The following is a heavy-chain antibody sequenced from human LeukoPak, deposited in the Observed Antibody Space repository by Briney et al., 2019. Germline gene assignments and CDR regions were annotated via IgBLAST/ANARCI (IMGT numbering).Heavy chain of an antibody. Sequence: GGSLRLSCVASGFTFSSYVMNWVRQAPGKGLEWVSTITGSGDRTEYADSVKGRFTISRDSAKNTLYLEMNNLRAEDTAVYYCARGYNYRFEYWGQGTLAIVSS. CDR2: ITGSGDRT. V-gene: IGHV3-23*01. J-gene: IGHJ4*02. D-gene: IGHD5-24*01. CDR3: ARGYNYRFEY. CDR1: GFTFSSYV.